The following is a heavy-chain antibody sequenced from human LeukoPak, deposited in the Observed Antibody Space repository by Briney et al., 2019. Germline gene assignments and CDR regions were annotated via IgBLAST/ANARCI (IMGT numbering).Heavy chain of an antibody. D-gene: IGHD7-27*01. Sequence: PGGSLRLSCAASGFTFSSYWMHWVRQAPGKGLVWVSRINSDGSSTSYADSVKGRFTISRDNAKNTLYLQMNSLRAEDTAVYYCAKGRLGIGDYFDYWGQGTLVTVSS. CDR3: AKGRLGIGDYFDY. V-gene: IGHV3-74*01. CDR2: INSDGSST. J-gene: IGHJ4*02. CDR1: GFTFSSYW.